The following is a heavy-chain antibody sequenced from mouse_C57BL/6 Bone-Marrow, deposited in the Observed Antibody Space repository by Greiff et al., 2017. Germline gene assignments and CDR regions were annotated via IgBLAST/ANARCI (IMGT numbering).Heavy chain of an antibody. CDR1: GYTFTDYN. J-gene: IGHJ4*01. V-gene: IGHV1-18*01. CDR2: INPNNGGT. CDR3: ARRGGDHPYYAMDY. Sequence: EVQLQQSGPELVKPGASVKIPCKASGYTFTDYNMDWVKQSHGKSLEWIGDINPNNGGTIYNQKFKGKATLTVDKSSSTAYMELRSLTSEDTAVYYCARRGGDHPYYAMDYWGQGTSVTVSS.